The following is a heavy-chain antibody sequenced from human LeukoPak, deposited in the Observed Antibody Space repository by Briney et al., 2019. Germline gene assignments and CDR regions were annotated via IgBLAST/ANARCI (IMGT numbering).Heavy chain of an antibody. CDR2: ISSSGSTI. D-gene: IGHD3-10*01. J-gene: IGHJ4*02. CDR3: ARSTNVMVRGVIGI. Sequence: PGGSLRLSCAASGFTFSDYYMSWIRQAPGKGLEWVSYISSSGSTIYYADSVKGRFTISRDNAKNSLYLQMNSLRAEDTAVYYCARSTNVMVRGVIGIWGQGTLVTVSS. CDR1: GFTFSDYY. V-gene: IGHV3-11*01.